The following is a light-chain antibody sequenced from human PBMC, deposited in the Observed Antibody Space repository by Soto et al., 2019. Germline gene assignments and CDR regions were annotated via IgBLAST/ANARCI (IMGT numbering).Light chain of an antibody. CDR1: ESVGSN. CDR3: QQRSNWPQT. Sequence: EIVMTPSPAILSVSPVAGATLSCMASESVGSNLAWYQQKPCQAPRLLIYDASNRATGIPDRFSGSGSGTDFSLTISSLQPEDFAVYYCQQRSNWPQTFGQGTKVDIK. CDR2: DAS. J-gene: IGKJ1*01. V-gene: IGKV3-11*01.